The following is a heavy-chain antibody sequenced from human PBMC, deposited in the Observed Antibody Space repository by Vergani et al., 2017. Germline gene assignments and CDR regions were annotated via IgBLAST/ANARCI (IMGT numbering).Heavy chain of an antibody. J-gene: IGHJ4*02. D-gene: IGHD2-2*01. Sequence: EVQLVESGGGLVKPGGSLRLSCAASGFTFSSYSMNWVRQAPGKGLEWVSSISLSSSYIYYADSVKGRFTISRDNAKNSLYLQMNSLRAEDTAVYYCARVGLSYCSSTSCYVMDYWGQGTLVTVSS. CDR2: ISLSSSYI. CDR3: ARVGLSYCSSTSCYVMDY. CDR1: GFTFSSYS. V-gene: IGHV3-21*01.